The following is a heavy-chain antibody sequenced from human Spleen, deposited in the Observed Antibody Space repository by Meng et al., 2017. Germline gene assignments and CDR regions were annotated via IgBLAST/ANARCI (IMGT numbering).Heavy chain of an antibody. CDR1: GGSITGYY. Sequence: GSLRLSWTVSGGSITGYYWSWIRQPPGRGLEWIGEINHSGSTNYNPSLKSRVTISVDTSKKQFSLKLSSVTAADTAVYYCARGVNYWGQGTLVTVSS. D-gene: IGHD2-21*01. V-gene: IGHV4-34*01. CDR3: ARGVNY. J-gene: IGHJ4*02. CDR2: INHSGST.